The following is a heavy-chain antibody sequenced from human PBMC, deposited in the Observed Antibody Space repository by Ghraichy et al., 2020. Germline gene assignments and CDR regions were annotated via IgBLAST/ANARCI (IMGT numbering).Heavy chain of an antibody. Sequence: SGPTLVQPTQTLTLTCTFSGFSLSTSGVGVGWIRQPPGKALEWLAIIYWDDDQRSSPSLESRLTITKDTPKNQVVLTLTNMDPVDTATYYCAHHMVRGVNSADAFEIWGRGTMVTVSS. D-gene: IGHD3-10*01. CDR3: AHHMVRGVNSADAFEI. CDR2: IYWDDDQ. J-gene: IGHJ3*02. CDR1: GFSLSTSGVG. V-gene: IGHV2-5*02.